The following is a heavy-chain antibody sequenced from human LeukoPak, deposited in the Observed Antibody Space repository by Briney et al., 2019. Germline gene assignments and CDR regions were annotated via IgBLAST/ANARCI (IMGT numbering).Heavy chain of an antibody. V-gene: IGHV4-59*11. CDR2: IYYSGST. CDR3: ARSQDSSGYSPFDC. CDR1: GGSISGHY. Sequence: SETLSLTCTVSGGSISGHYWSWIRQPPGKGLEWIGYIYYSGSTNYNPSLKSRVTISVDTAKNQFSLKLTSVTAADTAVYYCARSQDSSGYSPFDCWGQGTLVTVSS. J-gene: IGHJ4*02. D-gene: IGHD3-22*01.